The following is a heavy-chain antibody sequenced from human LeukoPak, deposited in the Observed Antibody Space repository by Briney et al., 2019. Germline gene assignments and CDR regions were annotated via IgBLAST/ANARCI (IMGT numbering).Heavy chain of an antibody. CDR1: GFTFDDYG. D-gene: IGHD3-10*01. J-gene: IGHJ6*03. CDR3: ARGGKGFGYYYYYMDV. Sequence: GGSLRLSCAASGFTFDDYGMSWVRQAPGKGLEWVSGINWNGGSTGYADSVKGRFTISRDNAKNSLHLQMNSLRAEDTALYYCARGGKGFGYYYYYMDVWGKGTTVTVSS. CDR2: INWNGGST. V-gene: IGHV3-20*04.